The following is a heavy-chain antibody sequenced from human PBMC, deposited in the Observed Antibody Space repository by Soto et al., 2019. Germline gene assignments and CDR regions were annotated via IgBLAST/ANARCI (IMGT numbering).Heavy chain of an antibody. D-gene: IGHD1-1*01. J-gene: IGHJ6*03. CDR3: ARIGTGYYYMDV. CDR1: GFTFSSYW. V-gene: IGHV3-74*01. Sequence: EVQLVESGGGLVQPGGSLRLSCAASGFTFSSYWMHWVRQAPGEGLRWVSRINSDGSRTTYADSVKGRITISRDNAKNTVHLQMNTVSAEDTAVYYCARIGTGYYYMDVWGKGTTVTVSS. CDR2: INSDGSRT.